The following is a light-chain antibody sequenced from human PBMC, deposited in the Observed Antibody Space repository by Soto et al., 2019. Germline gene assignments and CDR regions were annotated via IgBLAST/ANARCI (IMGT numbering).Light chain of an antibody. CDR2: GAS. J-gene: IGKJ1*01. Sequence: EIVMTQSPATLSVSPGERATLSCRASQSVGSNLAWYQQKPGQAPRLLIYGASTRATGIPARFSGSGSGTEFKFTISSLQSEDFAIYFCQQYNNWPPDRTFGQGTKVEIK. CDR1: QSVGSN. V-gene: IGKV3-15*01. CDR3: QQYNNWPPDRT.